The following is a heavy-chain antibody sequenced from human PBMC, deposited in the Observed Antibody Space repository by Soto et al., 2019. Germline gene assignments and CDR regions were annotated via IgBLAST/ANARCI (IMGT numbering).Heavy chain of an antibody. Sequence: QVQLVQSGAEVKKPGSSVKVSCKASGGTFSSYAISWVRQAPGQGLEWMGGIIPIFGTANYAQKFQGRVTXXADESTSTAYLDLSSLRSEDTAVYYCAIGGDYFLSRSCFNPWGQGTLVTVSS. J-gene: IGHJ5*02. CDR1: GGTFSSYA. CDR3: AIGGDYFLSRSCFNP. D-gene: IGHD4-17*01. V-gene: IGHV1-69*12. CDR2: IIPIFGTA.